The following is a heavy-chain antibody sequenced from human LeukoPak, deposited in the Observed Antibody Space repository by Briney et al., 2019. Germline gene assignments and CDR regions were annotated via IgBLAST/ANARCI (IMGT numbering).Heavy chain of an antibody. CDR2: ISYDGSNK. Sequence: GGSLRLSCAASGFTFSRYAMHWVRQAPGKGLEWVAFISYDGSNKYYADSVKGRFTISRDNSKNTLYLQMNSLRAEDTAVYYCARGGYFDWLPNDYWGQGTLVTVSS. J-gene: IGHJ4*02. CDR3: ARGGYFDWLPNDY. V-gene: IGHV3-30-3*01. D-gene: IGHD3-9*01. CDR1: GFTFSRYA.